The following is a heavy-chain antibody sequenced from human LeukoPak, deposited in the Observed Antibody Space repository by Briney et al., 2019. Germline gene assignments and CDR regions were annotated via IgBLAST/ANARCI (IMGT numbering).Heavy chain of an antibody. CDR1: GFTFSSYG. CDR3: ARDSSSWSPNFDY. J-gene: IGHJ4*02. CDR2: VWYDGSNK. D-gene: IGHD6-13*01. Sequence: GGSLRLSCAASGFTFSSYGMHWVRQAPGKGLEWVAVVWYDGSNKYYADSVKGRFTISRDNSKNTLYLQMNSLRAEDTAVYYCARDSSSWSPNFDYWGQGTLVTVSS. V-gene: IGHV3-33*01.